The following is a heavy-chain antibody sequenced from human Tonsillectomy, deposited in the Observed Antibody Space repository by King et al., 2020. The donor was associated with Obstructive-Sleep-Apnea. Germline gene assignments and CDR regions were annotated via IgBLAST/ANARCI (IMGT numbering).Heavy chain of an antibody. V-gene: IGHV3-33*01. Sequence: VQLVESGGGVVQPGRSLRLSCAASGFTVSGYGMHWVRQAPGKGLEWVTVIWYDGSKKYYADSVKGRFTISRDNSKNTLYLQMNSLRVEDTAVYYCARGRDYGEYGGHYFFGMALWGQGTTVTVS. CDR2: IWYDGSKK. CDR3: ARGRDYGEYGGHYFFGMAL. J-gene: IGHJ6*02. CDR1: GFTVSGYG. D-gene: IGHD4-17*01.